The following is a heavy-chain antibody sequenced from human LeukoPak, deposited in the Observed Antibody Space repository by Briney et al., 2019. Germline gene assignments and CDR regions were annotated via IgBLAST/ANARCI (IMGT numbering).Heavy chain of an antibody. CDR3: ARSLYYYDTSAPRAFDI. Sequence: SETLSLTCAVSGGSVSSGGYSWSWIRQPPGKGLEWIGFIYHSGSTYYNPSLKSRLTISVDRSKNQFSLKLSSVTAADTAVYYCARSLYYYDTSAPRAFDIWGQGTMVTVSS. V-gene: IGHV4-30-2*01. D-gene: IGHD3-22*01. CDR1: GGSVSSGGYS. J-gene: IGHJ3*02. CDR2: IYHSGST.